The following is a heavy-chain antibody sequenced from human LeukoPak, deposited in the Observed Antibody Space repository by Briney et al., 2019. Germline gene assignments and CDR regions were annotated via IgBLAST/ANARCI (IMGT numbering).Heavy chain of an antibody. Sequence: KASETLSLTCTVSGGSISSYYWSWIRQPPGKGLEWIGEIYHSGSTNYNPSLKSRVTISVDKSKNQFSLKLSSVTAADTAVYYCARGPAAMMGLYYYYYMDVWGKGTTVTVSS. J-gene: IGHJ6*03. D-gene: IGHD2-2*01. V-gene: IGHV4-59*12. CDR3: ARGPAAMMGLYYYYYMDV. CDR1: GGSISSYY. CDR2: IYHSGST.